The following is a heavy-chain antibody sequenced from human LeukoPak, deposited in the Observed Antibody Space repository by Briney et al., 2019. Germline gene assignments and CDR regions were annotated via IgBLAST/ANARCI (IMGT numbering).Heavy chain of an antibody. Sequence: GESLKISCQGSGYTFTRYWIGWVRQKPGKGLEWMGIICPGDSDTRYSPSFQGQVTISADKSISTAYLQWSSLKASDTAMYYCARRLASGSYYYWGQGTLVTVSS. D-gene: IGHD1-26*01. CDR2: ICPGDSDT. CDR1: GYTFTRYW. CDR3: ARRLASGSYYY. J-gene: IGHJ4*02. V-gene: IGHV5-51*01.